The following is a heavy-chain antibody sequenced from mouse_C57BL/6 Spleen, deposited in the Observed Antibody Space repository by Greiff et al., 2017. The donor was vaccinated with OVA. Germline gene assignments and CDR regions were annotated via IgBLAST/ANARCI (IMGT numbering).Heavy chain of an antibody. Sequence: QVQLQQSGADLARPGASVQLSCPASGYTFTCYSMHWVQPRPVQGLVLIGYINPSSGYTKYNQKFKDKATLTADKSSNTAYMQLSSLTSEYSAVYYCASIYYGNYGDYFDYWGQGTTLTVSS. V-gene: IGHV1-4*01. CDR3: ASIYYGNYGDYFDY. D-gene: IGHD2-1*01. J-gene: IGHJ2*01. CDR2: INPSSGYT. CDR1: GYTFTCYS.